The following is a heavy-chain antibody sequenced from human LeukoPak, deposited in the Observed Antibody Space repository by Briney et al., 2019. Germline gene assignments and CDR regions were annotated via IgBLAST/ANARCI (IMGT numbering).Heavy chain of an antibody. J-gene: IGHJ4*02. CDR3: ARGTSGYHNT. CDR1: EFSVGSNY. D-gene: IGHD5-12*01. V-gene: IGHV3-66*01. Sequence: GGSLRLSCAASEFSVGSNYMTWVRQAPGKGLEWVSLIYSGGSTYYADSVKGRFTISRDNSKNTLYLQMNSLRAEDTAVYYCARGTSGYHNTGGQGTLVTVSS. CDR2: IYSGGST.